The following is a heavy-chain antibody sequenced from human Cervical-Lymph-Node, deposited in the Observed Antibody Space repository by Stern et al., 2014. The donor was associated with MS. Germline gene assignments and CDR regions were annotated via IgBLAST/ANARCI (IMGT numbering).Heavy chain of an antibody. J-gene: IGHJ5*02. V-gene: IGHV4-61*02. CDR1: GGSISNDNFF. CDR3: ALGAEWFDP. CDR2: VYLSGST. D-gene: IGHD1-26*01. Sequence: VQLVQSGPGLVKPSQTLSLTCTVSGGSISNDNFFWSWIRQPAGKGLEWLGRVYLSGSTNYNPSLKSRVTLSMDTSMNQFSLKLTSVTAADTAVYYCALGAEWFDPWGQGTLVTVSS.